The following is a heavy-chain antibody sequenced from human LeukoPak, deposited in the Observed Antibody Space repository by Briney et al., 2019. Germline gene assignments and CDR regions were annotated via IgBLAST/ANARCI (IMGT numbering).Heavy chain of an antibody. Sequence: SETLSLTCIVSGGSTSNYYWSWIRQPPGKGLEYIGYISYRGSTNYNPDLRSRLTISVDTSKNKFSLMLSSVTAADTAVHYCARMKAGRLLYDYWGQGTLVTVSS. J-gene: IGHJ4*02. V-gene: IGHV4-59*08. CDR1: GGSTSNYY. CDR3: ARMKAGRLLYDY. CDR2: ISYRGST. D-gene: IGHD2-21*02.